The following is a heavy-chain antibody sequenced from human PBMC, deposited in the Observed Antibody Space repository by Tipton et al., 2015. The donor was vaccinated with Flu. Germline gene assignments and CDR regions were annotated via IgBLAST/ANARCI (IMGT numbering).Heavy chain of an antibody. CDR2: IFHSEST. D-gene: IGHD6-19*01. CDR1: GGSFSGYN. Sequence: TLSLTCAVYGGSFSGYNWNWIRQSPGKGLEWVGEIFHSESTNYNPSLKSRVTISLDTSKNQFSLKLSSVTAADTAVYYCARGALSGGWSFDYWGQGILVSVSS. J-gene: IGHJ4*02. CDR3: ARGALSGGWSFDY. V-gene: IGHV4-34*01.